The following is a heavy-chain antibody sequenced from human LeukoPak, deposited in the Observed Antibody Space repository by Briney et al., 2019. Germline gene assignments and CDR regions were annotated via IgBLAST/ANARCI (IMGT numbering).Heavy chain of an antibody. CDR1: GGTFSSYA. CDR2: IIPIFGTA. CDR3: ARDLEAYDSSGWYGY. J-gene: IGHJ4*02. Sequence: WASVKVSCKASGGTFSSYAISWVRQAPGQGLEWMGGIIPIFGTANYAQKFQGRVTITADESTSTAYMELSSLRSEDTAVYYCARDLEAYDSSGWYGYWGQGTLVTVSS. V-gene: IGHV1-69*01. D-gene: IGHD3-22*01.